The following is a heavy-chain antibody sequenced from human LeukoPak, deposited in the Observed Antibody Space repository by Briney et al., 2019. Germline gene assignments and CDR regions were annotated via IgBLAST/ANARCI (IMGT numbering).Heavy chain of an antibody. J-gene: IGHJ4*02. Sequence: GWSLRLSCSASGFTFSSYTMHWVRQAPGKGLEYVSSITYNGGTTYYADSVKGRFTISRDNSKSTLYLQMSSLRAEDTAVYYCVKDTFGSYSFDYWGQGALVTVSS. CDR1: GFTFSSYT. CDR3: VKDTFGSYSFDY. CDR2: ITYNGGTT. D-gene: IGHD1-26*01. V-gene: IGHV3-64D*09.